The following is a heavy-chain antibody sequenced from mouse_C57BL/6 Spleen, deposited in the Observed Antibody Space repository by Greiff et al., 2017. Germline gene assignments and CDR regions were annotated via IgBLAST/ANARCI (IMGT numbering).Heavy chain of an antibody. J-gene: IGHJ3*01. V-gene: IGHV1-53*01. Sequence: QVQLQQPGTELVKPGASVKLSCKASGYTFTSYWMHWVKQRPGQGLEWIGNINPSNGGTNYNEKFKGKATFTADTSSNTAYMQLSSLTTEDSAIYYCARKRDYPAWFAYWGQGTLVTVSA. CDR2: INPSNGGT. CDR3: ARKRDYPAWFAY. CDR1: GYTFTSYW. D-gene: IGHD2-4*01.